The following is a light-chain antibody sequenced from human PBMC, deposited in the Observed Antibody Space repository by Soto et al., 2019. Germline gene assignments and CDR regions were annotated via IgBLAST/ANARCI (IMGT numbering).Light chain of an antibody. V-gene: IGLV1-51*02. CDR2: ENN. J-gene: IGLJ2*01. CDR3: GTWDSSLSAGL. Sequence: QSALTQPPSMSAAPGQKVTISCSGSGSNIGNNHVSWYQQFPGTAPKLLMYENNKRPSGIPDRFSGSKSGTSATLGISGLQTGDEADYYCGTWDSSLSAGLFGGGTKLTVL. CDR1: GSNIGNNH.